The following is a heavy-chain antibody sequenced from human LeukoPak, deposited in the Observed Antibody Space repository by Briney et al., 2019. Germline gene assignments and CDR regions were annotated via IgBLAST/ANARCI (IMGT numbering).Heavy chain of an antibody. V-gene: IGHV1-2*02. CDR2: INPNSGGT. Sequence: GASVKVSCKASGYTFTGYYMHWVRQAPGQGLEWMGWINPNSGGTNYARKFQGRVTMTRDTSISTAYMELSRLRSDDTAVYYCARVPRRGCSGGSCYRYYFDYWGQGTLVTVSS. J-gene: IGHJ4*02. D-gene: IGHD2-15*01. CDR3: ARVPRRGCSGGSCYRYYFDY. CDR1: GYTFTGYY.